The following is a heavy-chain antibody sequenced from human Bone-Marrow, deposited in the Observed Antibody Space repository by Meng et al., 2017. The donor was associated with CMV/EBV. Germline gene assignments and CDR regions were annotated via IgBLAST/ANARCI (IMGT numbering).Heavy chain of an antibody. Sequence: SVKVSCKASGGTFSSYAISWVRQAPGQGLEWMGGIIPILGIANYAQKFQGRVTITADKSTSTAYMELSSLRSEDTAVYYCARGGADGVVVPAATNWLDPWGQGTLVTVSS. V-gene: IGHV1-69*10. CDR3: ARGGADGVVVPAATNWLDP. D-gene: IGHD2-2*01. CDR1: GGTFSSYA. CDR2: IIPILGIA. J-gene: IGHJ5*02.